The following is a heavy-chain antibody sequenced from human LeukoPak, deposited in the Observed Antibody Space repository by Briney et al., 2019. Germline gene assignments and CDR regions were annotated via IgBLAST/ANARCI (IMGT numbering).Heavy chain of an antibody. D-gene: IGHD5-24*01. CDR3: ANNDYLGY. V-gene: IGHV3-21*01. Sequence: GGSLRLSCAASGFTFSSYSMNWVRQAPGKGLEWVSSISGSSNYIYYADSVKGRFTISRDNAKNSLYLQMNSLRAEDTAVYYCANNDYLGYWGQGTLVTVSS. J-gene: IGHJ4*02. CDR1: GFTFSSYS. CDR2: ISGSSNYI.